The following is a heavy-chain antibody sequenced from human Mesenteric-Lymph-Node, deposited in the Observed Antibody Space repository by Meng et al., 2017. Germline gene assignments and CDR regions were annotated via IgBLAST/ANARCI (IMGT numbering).Heavy chain of an antibody. D-gene: IGHD3-10*01. CDR1: CDSISSDIW. CDR3: LRGSGGSV. Sequence: QVLLQELGPGLVQPSGTLSLTCTVFCDSISSDIWWSWVRQPPGKGLEWIGEIPHRGSSAYNPSLKSRVSMSIDKSKNQFSLKLTSVTAADTAVYHCLRGSGGSVWGQGTLVTVSS. J-gene: IGHJ1*01. CDR2: IPHRGSS. V-gene: IGHV4-4*02.